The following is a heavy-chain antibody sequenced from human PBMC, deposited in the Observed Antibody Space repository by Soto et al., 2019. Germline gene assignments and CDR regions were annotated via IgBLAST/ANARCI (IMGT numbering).Heavy chain of an antibody. CDR2: IVPIVGTT. Sequence: QVQLVQSGAEVRQPASSVKVSCKTSGGTFSSYAISWVRQAPGQGLEWMGGIVPIVGTTTYAQKFQGRVTSTADEATSTAYMKLSRLRSDDTAVYYCVRVVAIPGYPDHWGQGTLVTVSS. CDR1: GGTFSSYA. V-gene: IGHV1-69*12. J-gene: IGHJ4*02. D-gene: IGHD5-12*01. CDR3: VRVVAIPGYPDH.